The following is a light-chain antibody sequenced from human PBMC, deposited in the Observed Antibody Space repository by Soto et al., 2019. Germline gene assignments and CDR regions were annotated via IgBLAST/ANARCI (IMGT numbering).Light chain of an antibody. V-gene: IGKV3-20*01. CDR3: EQYGSLPWT. CDR1: QSLPGNY. Sequence: EIVLTQSPGTLSLSPGERATLSCRASQSLPGNYLAWYQQKSDQAPRLLIYSASIRDTGIPDRFSGSGSGTDFTLTISRLEPEDFAVYHCEQYGSLPWTFGQGTKVEI. J-gene: IGKJ1*01. CDR2: SAS.